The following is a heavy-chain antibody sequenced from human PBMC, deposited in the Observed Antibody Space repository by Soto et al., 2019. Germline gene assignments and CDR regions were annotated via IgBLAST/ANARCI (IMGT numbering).Heavy chain of an antibody. Sequence: QLQLVESGGGVVQSGRSLRLSCAASGFTFSSYGMHWVRQAPGKGLEWVAVISYGETNRFYGDSVKGRFTISRDNSRNTXYLQMNSLRAEDTAVYYCAKDNYDTSGPLDFWG. CDR2: ISYGETNR. V-gene: IGHV3-30*18. CDR1: GFTFSSYG. CDR3: AKDNYDTSGPLDF. J-gene: IGHJ4*01. D-gene: IGHD3-22*01.